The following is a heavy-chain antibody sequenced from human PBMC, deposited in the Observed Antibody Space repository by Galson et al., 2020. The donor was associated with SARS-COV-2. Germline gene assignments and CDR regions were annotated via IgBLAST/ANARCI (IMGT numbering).Heavy chain of an antibody. D-gene: IGHD3-10*01. V-gene: IGHV3-49*03. CDR2: IRSKTYGGTA. J-gene: IGHJ4*02. Sequence: GESLKISCTASGFASGDYAVTWFRQAPGKGLEWLGFIRSKTYGGTAEYATSVKGRFTISRDDSKSIAYLQMNSLNTEDTAVYYCSSGSSGSYYSYYWGQGSLVTVSS. CDR1: GFASGDYA. CDR3: SSGSSGSYYSYY.